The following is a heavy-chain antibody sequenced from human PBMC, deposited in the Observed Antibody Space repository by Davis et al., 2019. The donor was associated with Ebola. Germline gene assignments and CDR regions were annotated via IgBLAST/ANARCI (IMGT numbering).Heavy chain of an antibody. J-gene: IGHJ4*02. CDR3: ASRGALGGDGDDY. V-gene: IGHV3-48*02. D-gene: IGHD3-16*01. CDR1: GFTFSSSR. Sequence: GESLKISCAASGFTFSSSRMNWVRQAPGKGLEWLSYISSSGTTIYYADSVKGRFTISRDNAKNSLYLQMNSLRDEETAVYYCASRGALGGDGDDYWGQGTLVTVSS. CDR2: ISSSGTTI.